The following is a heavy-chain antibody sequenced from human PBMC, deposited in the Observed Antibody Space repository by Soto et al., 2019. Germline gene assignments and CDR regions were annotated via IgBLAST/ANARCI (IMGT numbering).Heavy chain of an antibody. CDR2: ISAYNGNT. CDR1: GYTFTRYG. V-gene: IGHV1-18*01. CDR3: ARDSPPVDY. J-gene: IGHJ4*02. Sequence: GXXVKVSCKASGYTFTRYGISWVRQAPGQGLEWMEWISAYNGNTKNAQKLQGRVTMTTDTSTSTAYMELRSLRSDDTAVYYCARDSPPVDYWGQGTLVTVSS.